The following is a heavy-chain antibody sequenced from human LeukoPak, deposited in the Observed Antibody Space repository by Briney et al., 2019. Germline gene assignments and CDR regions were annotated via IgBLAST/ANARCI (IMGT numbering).Heavy chain of an antibody. Sequence: TSETLSLTCTVSGGSISSSSYYWGWIRQPPGKGLEWIGSIYYSGSTYYNPSLKSRVTISVDTSKNQFSLKLSSVTAADTAVYYCARLGTTVTTSWFDPWGQGTLVTVSS. CDR1: GGSISSSSYY. V-gene: IGHV4-39*01. CDR2: IYYSGST. J-gene: IGHJ5*02. D-gene: IGHD4-17*01. CDR3: ARLGTTVTTSWFDP.